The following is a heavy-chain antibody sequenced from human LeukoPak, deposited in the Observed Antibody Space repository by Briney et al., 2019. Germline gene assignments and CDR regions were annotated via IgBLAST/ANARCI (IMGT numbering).Heavy chain of an antibody. CDR1: GYTFTSYY. CDR3: ARDRGSGWYEGVFDY. V-gene: IGHV1-46*01. Sequence: ASVKVSCKASGYTFTSYYMHWVRQAPGQGLEWIGIINPSAGSTSYAQKFPGRVTMTRDTSTSTVYMELSSLRSEDTAVYYCARDRGSGWYEGVFDYWGQGTLVTVSS. J-gene: IGHJ4*02. D-gene: IGHD6-19*01. CDR2: INPSAGST.